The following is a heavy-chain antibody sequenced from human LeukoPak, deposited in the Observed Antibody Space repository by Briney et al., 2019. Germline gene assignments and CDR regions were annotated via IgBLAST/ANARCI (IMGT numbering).Heavy chain of an antibody. CDR2: ISDNGGST. CDR3: AKRSTSNYYGDFDY. V-gene: IGHV3-23*01. J-gene: IGHJ4*02. CDR1: GFTFSVYA. Sequence: PGGSLRLSCAASGFTFSVYAMSWVRQAPGKGLEWVSTISDNGGSTYYADSVKGRFTISRDNSKKTLSLQMNSLIAEDTAIYFCAKRSTSNYYGDFDYWGQGTLVTVSS. D-gene: IGHD3-22*01.